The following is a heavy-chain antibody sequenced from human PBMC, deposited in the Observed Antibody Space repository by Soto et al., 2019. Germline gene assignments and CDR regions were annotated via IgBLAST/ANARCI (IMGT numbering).Heavy chain of an antibody. J-gene: IGHJ6*02. CDR3: NTERFSGWYYYYGHDV. CDR1: GFTFSKAW. D-gene: IGHD6-19*01. V-gene: IGHV3-15*01. CDR2: IKSKSDGGTA. Sequence: EVQLAESGGGVVKPGGSLRLSCAASGFTFSKAWMSWVRQAPGKGLEWVGRIKSKSDGGTADYAAPVKGRFTISRDDSKNTLYVQTASLKAEDQAVYYCNTERFSGWYYYYGHDVWGQGNTVTVSS.